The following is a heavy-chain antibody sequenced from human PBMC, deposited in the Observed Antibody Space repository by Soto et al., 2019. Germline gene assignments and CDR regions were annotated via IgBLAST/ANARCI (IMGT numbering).Heavy chain of an antibody. CDR3: FIQLVAPTRDCSTVSAF. D-gene: IGHD5-12*01. J-gene: IGHJ6*01. Sequence: MAGLCKEQGKGLEWVGFIRSKAYGGTTEYAASVKGRFTISRDDSKRIAYLQMNSLKTEDTAVYYFFIQLVAPTRDCSTVSAFWGKGSSDPGSP. CDR2: IRSKAYGGTT. V-gene: IGHV3-49*03.